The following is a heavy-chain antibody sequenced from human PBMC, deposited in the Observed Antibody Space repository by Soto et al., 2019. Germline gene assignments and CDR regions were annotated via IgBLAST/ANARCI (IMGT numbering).Heavy chain of an antibody. Sequence: HPGGSLRLSCAASGFSFSIYGMHWVRQAPGKGLEWVTFMSYDGSNKNYADSVKGRFTVSRDNSKNTLYLQMESLRREDTAVYYCAKEGVAYCSSNSCQLAPWGQGTLVTVSS. J-gene: IGHJ5*02. CDR2: MSYDGSNK. D-gene: IGHD2-2*01. CDR3: AKEGVAYCSSNSCQLAP. CDR1: GFSFSIYG. V-gene: IGHV3-30*18.